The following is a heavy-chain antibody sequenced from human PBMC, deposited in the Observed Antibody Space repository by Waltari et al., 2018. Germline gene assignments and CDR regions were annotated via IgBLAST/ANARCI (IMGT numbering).Heavy chain of an antibody. CDR2: IYHSGST. Sequence: QVQLQESGPGLVKPSETLSLTCAVSGYSISSGYYWGWIRQPPGKGLEWIGSIYHSGSTYYNPSLKSRVTRSVDTSKDQFSLKLSSVTAADTAVYYCARGESRIGPHYWFDPWGQGTLVTVSS. CDR1: GYSISSGYY. V-gene: IGHV4-38-2*01. D-gene: IGHD2-15*01. CDR3: ARGESRIGPHYWFDP. J-gene: IGHJ5*02.